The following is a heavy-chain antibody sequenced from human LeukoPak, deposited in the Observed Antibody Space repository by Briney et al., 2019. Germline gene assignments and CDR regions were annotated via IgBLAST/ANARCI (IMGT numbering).Heavy chain of an antibody. CDR2: IYYSGST. V-gene: IGHV4-59*01. CDR1: GGSISSYY. Sequence: SETLSLTCTVSGGSISSYYWSWIRQPPGKGLEWIGYIYYSGSTNYNPSLKSRVTISVDTSKNQFSLKLSSVTAADTAVYYCATDIRYCSSTSCYHSDAFDIWGQGTMVTVSS. J-gene: IGHJ3*02. CDR3: ATDIRYCSSTSCYHSDAFDI. D-gene: IGHD2-2*01.